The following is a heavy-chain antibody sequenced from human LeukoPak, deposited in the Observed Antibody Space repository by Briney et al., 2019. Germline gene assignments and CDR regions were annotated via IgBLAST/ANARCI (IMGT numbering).Heavy chain of an antibody. D-gene: IGHD6-25*01. V-gene: IGHV4-59*08. Sequence: PSETLSLTCTVSGGSIGSYYWNWIRQTPGKGLEWIGYVYYSGSTNYNPSLKSRLTISVDTSKSQFSLRLTAVTAADTALYYCARRPRLGRYSSGDDAFKIWGQGKMVIVSS. CDR2: VYYSGST. J-gene: IGHJ3*02. CDR3: ARRPRLGRYSSGDDAFKI. CDR1: GGSIGSYY.